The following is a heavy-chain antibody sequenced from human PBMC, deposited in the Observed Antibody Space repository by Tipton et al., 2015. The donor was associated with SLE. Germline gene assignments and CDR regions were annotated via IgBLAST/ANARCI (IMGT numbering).Heavy chain of an antibody. V-gene: IGHV4-61*09. CDR2: IYATGIT. CDR1: GTSITSGSHY. CDR3: AREGGDWTLYGGYYPDH. Sequence: LRLSCTVSGTSITSGSHYWSWVRQPAGKGLEWIGHIYATGITDYNPSLKSRLTMSVDTSKNQFSLTLTSVTAADTAMYYCAREGGDWTLYGGYYPDHWGQGTPVTVSS. D-gene: IGHD2/OR15-2a*01. J-gene: IGHJ1*01.